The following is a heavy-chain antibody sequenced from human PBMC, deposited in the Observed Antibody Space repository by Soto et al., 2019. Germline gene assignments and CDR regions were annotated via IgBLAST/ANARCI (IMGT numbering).Heavy chain of an antibody. Sequence: EVQLVESGGGLVQPGRSLRLSCAASGFTFDDYAMHWVRQAPGKGLEWVAGINWNSGNIGYADSVRGRFTSSRDNAKNSLYLQMTSLRAEDTAFYYCAKDREEYYYDSTGYFGYFDSWGQGALVTVSS. D-gene: IGHD3-22*01. V-gene: IGHV3-9*01. CDR2: INWNSGNI. J-gene: IGHJ4*02. CDR3: AKDREEYYYDSTGYFGYFDS. CDR1: GFTFDDYA.